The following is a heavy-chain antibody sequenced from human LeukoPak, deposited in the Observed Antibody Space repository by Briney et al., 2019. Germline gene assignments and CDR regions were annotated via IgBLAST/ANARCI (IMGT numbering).Heavy chain of an antibody. D-gene: IGHD6-13*01. J-gene: IGHJ4*02. CDR1: GGSFSGYY. V-gene: IGHV4-34*01. Sequence: SETLSLTCAVYGGSFSGYYWRWIRQPPGKGLEWIGEINRSGSTNYNPSLKSRVTISVDTSKNQFSLKLSSVTAADTAVYYCARCKRGIAAAGRYYFDYWGQGTLVTVSS. CDR2: INRSGST. CDR3: ARCKRGIAAAGRYYFDY.